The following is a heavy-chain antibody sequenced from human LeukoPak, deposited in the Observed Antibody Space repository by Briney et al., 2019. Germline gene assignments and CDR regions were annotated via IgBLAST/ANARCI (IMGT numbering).Heavy chain of an antibody. CDR3: SSVVATSEAVTDDAFDI. D-gene: IGHD5-12*01. CDR1: GYTFTSYY. Sequence: ASVKVSCKASGYTFTSYYMHWVRQAPGQGLEWMGIINPSGGSTSYAQKFQGRVTMTRDTSTSTVYMELSSLSSEDTAVYYCSSVVATSEAVTDDAFDIWGQGTMVTVSS. CDR2: INPSGGST. J-gene: IGHJ3*02. V-gene: IGHV1-46*03.